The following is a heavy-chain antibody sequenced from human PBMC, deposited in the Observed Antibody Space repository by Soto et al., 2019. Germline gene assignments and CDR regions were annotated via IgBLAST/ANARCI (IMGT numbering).Heavy chain of an antibody. D-gene: IGHD3-22*01. J-gene: IGHJ4*02. V-gene: IGHV3-30-3*01. CDR2: ISHDGNTT. Sequence: GGSLRLSCTASGFTFSSYAMHWVRQAPGKGLEWVAFISHDGNTTYYADSVKGRFSISRDNSKNTLYLQMNSLRTEDTAMFYCARLRYYDDSTTDSDGHPADYWGLGTLVTV. CDR3: ARLRYYDDSTTDSDGHPADY. CDR1: GFTFSSYA.